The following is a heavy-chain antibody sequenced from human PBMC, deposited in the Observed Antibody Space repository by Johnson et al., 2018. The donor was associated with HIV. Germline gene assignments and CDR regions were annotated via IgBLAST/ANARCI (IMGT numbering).Heavy chain of an antibody. CDR3: AKATTGSDAFDI. CDR1: GFTVSSNY. V-gene: IGHV3-66*01. D-gene: IGHD1-1*01. CDR2: IYSGGST. Sequence: VQLVESGGGVVQPGGSLRLSCAASGFTVSSNYMSWVRQAPGKGLEWVSVIYSGGSTYYADSVKGRFTVSRDNSKNTLYLQMNSLRAEDTAVYYCAKATTGSDAFDIWGQGTMVTVSS. J-gene: IGHJ3*02.